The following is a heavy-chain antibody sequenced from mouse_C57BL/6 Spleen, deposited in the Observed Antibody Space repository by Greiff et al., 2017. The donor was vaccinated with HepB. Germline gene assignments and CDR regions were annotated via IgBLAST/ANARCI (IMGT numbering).Heavy chain of an antibody. CDR3: SRLGGDSSGYQDYFDY. Sequence: VQLQQSGAELVRPGSSVKLSCKASGYTFTSYWMDWVKQRPGQGLEWIGNIYLSDSDTHSNQKFKDKATLIVVKSSSTAYMQLSSLTSADSAVYYCSRLGGDSSGYQDYFDYWGQGTTLTVSS. D-gene: IGHD3-2*02. CDR1: GYTFTSYW. CDR2: IYLSDSDT. V-gene: IGHV1-61*01. J-gene: IGHJ2*01.